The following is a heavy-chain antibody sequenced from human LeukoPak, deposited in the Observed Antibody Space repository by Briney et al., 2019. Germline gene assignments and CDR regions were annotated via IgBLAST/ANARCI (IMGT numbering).Heavy chain of an antibody. V-gene: IGHV4-59*11. CDR2: IYNSGST. CDR1: GDSISSHY. J-gene: IGHJ5*02. CDR3: ARRAAAGANWFDP. D-gene: IGHD6-25*01. Sequence: SETLSLTCTVSGDSISSHYWTWIRQPPGKGLEWIGYIYNSGSTNYNPSPKGRVTISRDTSKNQFSLRLSSVTAADTAVYYCARRAAAGANWFDPWGQGTLVTVSS.